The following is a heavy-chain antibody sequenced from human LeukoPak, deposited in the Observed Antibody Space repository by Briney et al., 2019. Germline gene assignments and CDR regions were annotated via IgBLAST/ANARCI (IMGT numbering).Heavy chain of an antibody. Sequence: SETLSLTCTVSGGSISSYYWSWIRQPPGKGLEWIRYIYYSGSTNYNPSLKSRVTISVDTSKNQFSLKLSSVTAADTAVYYCALSDYYGSGSYSDAFDIWGQGTMVTVSS. J-gene: IGHJ3*02. D-gene: IGHD3-10*01. CDR3: ALSDYYGSGSYSDAFDI. CDR2: IYYSGST. V-gene: IGHV4-59*08. CDR1: GGSISSYY.